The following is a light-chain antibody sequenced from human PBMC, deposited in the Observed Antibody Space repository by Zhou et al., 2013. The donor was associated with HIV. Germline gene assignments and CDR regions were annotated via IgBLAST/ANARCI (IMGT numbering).Light chain of an antibody. CDR2: GSS. V-gene: IGKV3D-15*01. Sequence: EIVMTQSPATLSVSPGERATLSCRASQSVASNLAWYQHKPGQAPRLLIYGSSSRTTVIPDRFSGSGSGTDFTLTISSLQSEDFAVYYCQQYNNWPRTFGQGTKVEIK. CDR1: QSVASN. CDR3: QQYNNWPRT. J-gene: IGKJ1*01.